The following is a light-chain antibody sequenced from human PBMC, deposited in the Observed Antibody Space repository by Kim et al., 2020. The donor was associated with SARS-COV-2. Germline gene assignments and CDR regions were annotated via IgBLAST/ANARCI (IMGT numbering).Light chain of an antibody. CDR3: GVWDSRLSIAI. CDR1: SSNVGDNS. J-gene: IGLJ2*01. CDR2: NND. Sequence: QSVLTQPPSVSAYPGQKVVISCSGTSSNVGDNSVSWYQQVPETAPRLIIYNNDERPAGISDRFSGSKSGASGTLAITGLQPGDEAIYSCGVWDSRLSIAIFGGGTQLTVL. V-gene: IGLV1-51*02.